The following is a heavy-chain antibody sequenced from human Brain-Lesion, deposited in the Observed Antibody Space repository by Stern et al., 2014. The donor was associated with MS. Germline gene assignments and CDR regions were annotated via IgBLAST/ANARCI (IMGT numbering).Heavy chain of an antibody. J-gene: IGHJ4*02. D-gene: IGHD3-22*01. CDR2: ITGTGSYI. V-gene: IGHV3-21*01. CDR1: GFTFRSYS. CDR3: ARTYYDSSVYYDQSGTFDY. Sequence: VQLVESGGGLVKPGGSLRLSCAASGFTFRSYSMNWVRQAPGQGLEWVSSITGTGSYIYYADSVKGRFTISRDNAKNSLYLQMNSLRAEDTAVYYCARTYYDSSVYYDQSGTFDYWGQGTLVTVSS.